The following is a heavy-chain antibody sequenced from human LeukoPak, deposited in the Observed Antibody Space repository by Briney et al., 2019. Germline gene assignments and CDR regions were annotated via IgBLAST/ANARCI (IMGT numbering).Heavy chain of an antibody. CDR3: ARDQFRDDFWSGYYLESNSFDY. CDR1: GFTFSSYW. J-gene: IGHJ4*02. V-gene: IGHV3-7*01. D-gene: IGHD3-3*01. CDR2: IKQDGSEK. Sequence: QTGGSLRLSCAASGFTFSSYWMSWVRQAPGKGLEWVANIKQDGSEKYYVDSVKGRFTISRDNAKNSLYLQMNSLRAEDTAVYYCARDQFRDDFWSGYYLESNSFDYWGQGTLVTVSS.